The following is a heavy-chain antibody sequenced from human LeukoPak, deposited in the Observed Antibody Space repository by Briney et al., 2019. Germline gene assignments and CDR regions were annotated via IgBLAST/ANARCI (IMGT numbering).Heavy chain of an antibody. J-gene: IGHJ5*02. CDR3: ARGDGYSSGWYGAGSSNWFDP. CDR1: GGSFSGYY. D-gene: IGHD6-19*01. V-gene: IGHV4-34*01. CDR2: INHSGST. Sequence: SETLSLTCAVYGGSFSGYYWSWIRQPPGKGLEWIGEINHSGSTNYNPSLKSRVTISVDTSKNQFSLKLSSVTAADTAVYYCARGDGYSSGWYGAGSSNWFDPWGRGTLVTVSS.